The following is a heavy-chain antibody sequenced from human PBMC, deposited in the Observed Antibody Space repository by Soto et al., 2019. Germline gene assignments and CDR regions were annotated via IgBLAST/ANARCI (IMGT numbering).Heavy chain of an antibody. V-gene: IGHV5-51*01. D-gene: IGHD1-26*01. Sequence: PGESLKISCKGSGYSYTNYWIGWVRQMPGKGLEWMGIIYPGDSDTRYSPSFQGQVTISADKSISTAYLQWSSLKASDTAMYYCARGTSYYTYAFDIWGQGTMVTVSS. CDR1: GYSYTNYW. J-gene: IGHJ3*02. CDR2: IYPGDSDT. CDR3: ARGTSYYTYAFDI.